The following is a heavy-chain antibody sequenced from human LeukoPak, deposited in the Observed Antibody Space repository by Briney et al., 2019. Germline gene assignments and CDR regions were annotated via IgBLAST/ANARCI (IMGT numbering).Heavy chain of an antibody. V-gene: IGHV1-3*01. CDR1: GYTFTSYA. J-gene: IGHJ4*02. D-gene: IGHD6-13*01. CDR2: INAGNGNT. CDR3: ARDGRSRTYYFDY. Sequence: ASVKVSCTASGYTFTSYAMHWVRQAPGQRLEWMGWINAGNGNTKYSQKFQGRVTITRDTSANTAYMELSSLRSEDTAVYYCARDGRSRTYYFDYWGQGTLVTVSS.